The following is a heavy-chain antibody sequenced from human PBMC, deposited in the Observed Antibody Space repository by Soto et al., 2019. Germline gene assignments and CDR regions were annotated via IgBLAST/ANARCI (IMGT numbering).Heavy chain of an antibody. J-gene: IGHJ5*02. D-gene: IGHD1-26*01. CDR3: ARGGGARYRFDP. Sequence: QVQLVQSGPELRKPGASVKVSCKASGYTFTSSYLTWVRQAPGRGLEWVGWISPSNGNRNYAQKFQGRVTMTTDTSTSTVYKELRSLRPDDTAVYYCARGGGARYRFDPWGQGTQVTVSS. CDR2: ISPSNGNR. V-gene: IGHV1-18*01. CDR1: GYTFTSSY.